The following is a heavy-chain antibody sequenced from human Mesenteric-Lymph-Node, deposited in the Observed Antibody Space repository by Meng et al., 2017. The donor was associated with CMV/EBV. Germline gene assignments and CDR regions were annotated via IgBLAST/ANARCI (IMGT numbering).Heavy chain of an antibody. CDR1: GLTFSSYA. CDR3: AKVYYDFWSGYPYYFDY. V-gene: IGHV3-23*01. Sequence: ETLSLTCAASGLTFSSYALTWVRQAPGKGLEWVSAISGSGHNTYYADSVKGRFTISRDNSESTLYLQMNSLRAEDTAIYYCAKVYYDFWSGYPYYFDYWGQGTLVTVSS. CDR2: ISGSGHNT. J-gene: IGHJ4*02. D-gene: IGHD3-3*01.